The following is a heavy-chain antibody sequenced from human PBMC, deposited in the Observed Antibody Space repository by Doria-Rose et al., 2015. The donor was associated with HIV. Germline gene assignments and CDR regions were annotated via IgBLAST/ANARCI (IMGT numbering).Heavy chain of an antibody. V-gene: IGHV2-26*01. CDR3: ARIKSSRWYHKYYFDF. Sequence: QITLKECGPVLVKPTETLTLTCTVSGVSLSSPGMGVSWIRQPPGKALEWLVNIFSDDERSYKTSLKSRLTISSGTSKSQVVLTMTDMDPVDTATYYCARIKSSRWYHKYYFDFWGQGTLVIVSA. J-gene: IGHJ4*02. CDR1: GVSLSSPGMG. D-gene: IGHD6-13*01. CDR2: IFSDDER.